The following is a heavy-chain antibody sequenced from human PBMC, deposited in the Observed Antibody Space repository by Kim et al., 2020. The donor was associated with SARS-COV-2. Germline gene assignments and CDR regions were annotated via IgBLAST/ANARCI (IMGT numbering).Heavy chain of an antibody. CDR3: ARGAEQQLANYYYGMDV. V-gene: IGHV3-21*01. J-gene: IGHJ6*02. Sequence: GGSLRLSCAASGFTFSSYSMNWVRQAPGKGLEWVSSISSSSSYIYYADSVKGRFTISRDNAKNSLYLQMNSLRAEDTAVYYCARGAEQQLANYYYGMDVWGQGTTVTVSS. CDR2: ISSSSSYI. CDR1: GFTFSSYS. D-gene: IGHD6-13*01.